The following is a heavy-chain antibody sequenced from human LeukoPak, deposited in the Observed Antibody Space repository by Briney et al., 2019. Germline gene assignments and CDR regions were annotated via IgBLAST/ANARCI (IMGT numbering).Heavy chain of an antibody. J-gene: IGHJ6*02. V-gene: IGHV4-34*01. Sequence: PSETLSLTCAVYGGSFSGYYWSWIRQPPGKGLEWIGEINHSGSTNYNPSLKSRVTISVDTSKNQFSLKLSSVTAADTAVYYCASRPLRQLWLRYYYGMDVWGQGTTVTVSS. CDR1: GGSFSGYY. CDR3: ASRPLRQLWLRYYYGMDV. D-gene: IGHD5-18*01. CDR2: INHSGST.